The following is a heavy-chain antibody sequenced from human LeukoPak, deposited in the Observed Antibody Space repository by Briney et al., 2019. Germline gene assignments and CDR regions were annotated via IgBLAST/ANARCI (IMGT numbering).Heavy chain of an antibody. J-gene: IGHJ6*03. CDR3: ARSIFGVVRYYYYYMDV. D-gene: IGHD3-3*01. Sequence: SETLPLTCTVSGGSISSYFWSLIRQPAGKVLEWIGRIYTSGSTNYNASLKSRVTMSVDTSKNQFSLKLSSVTAADTAVYYCARSIFGVVRYYYYYMDVWGKGTPVTVSS. CDR1: GGSISSYF. CDR2: IYTSGST. V-gene: IGHV4-4*07.